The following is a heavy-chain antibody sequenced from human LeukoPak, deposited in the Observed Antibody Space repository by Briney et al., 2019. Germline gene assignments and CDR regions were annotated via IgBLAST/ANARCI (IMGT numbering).Heavy chain of an antibody. J-gene: IGHJ4*02. D-gene: IGHD3-10*01. V-gene: IGHV3-9*01. CDR1: GFTFDDYA. CDR3: AKALYGSGSYWSPFDY. Sequence: GGSLRLSCAASGFTFDDYAMHWVRQAPGKGLEWVSGISWNSGCIGYADSVKGRFTISRDNAKNSLYLQMNSLRAEDTALYYCAKALYGSGSYWSPFDYWGQGTLVTVSS. CDR2: ISWNSGCI.